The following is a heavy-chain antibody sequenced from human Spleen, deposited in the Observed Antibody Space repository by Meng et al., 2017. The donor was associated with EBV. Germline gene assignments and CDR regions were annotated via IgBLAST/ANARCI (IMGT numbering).Heavy chain of an antibody. CDR2: ISTYNGNT. CDR3: ARNYGDSASDY. D-gene: IGHD4-17*01. Sequence: QVHPVQSGPEVKKPWASVKVSCKASGYTFSGHGIRWVRQAPGQGLEWMAWISTYNGNTNYAQKLQGRVTLTTDTSTSTVHMELRSLRSDDTAVYYCARNYGDSASDYWGQGTLVTVSS. CDR1: GYTFSGHG. V-gene: IGHV1-18*01. J-gene: IGHJ4*02.